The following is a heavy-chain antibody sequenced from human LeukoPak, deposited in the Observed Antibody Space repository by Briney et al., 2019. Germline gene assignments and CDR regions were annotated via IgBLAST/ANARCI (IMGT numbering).Heavy chain of an antibody. CDR2: IYYSGST. CDR3: ASGYSSVYHYYYMDV. J-gene: IGHJ6*03. D-gene: IGHD5-18*01. Sequence: SETLFLTCTVSGGSISSYYWSWIRQPAGKGLEWIGYIYYSGSTNYNPSLKSRVTISVDTSKNQFSLKLSSVTAADTAVYYCASGYSSVYHYYYMDVWGKGTTVTVSS. CDR1: GGSISSYY. V-gene: IGHV4-59*01.